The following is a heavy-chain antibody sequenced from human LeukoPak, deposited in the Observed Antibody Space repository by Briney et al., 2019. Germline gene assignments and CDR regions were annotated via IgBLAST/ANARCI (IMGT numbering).Heavy chain of an antibody. CDR1: GGSISSGSYY. J-gene: IGHJ4*02. CDR3: ASLYCSGGSCSVDY. D-gene: IGHD2-15*01. Sequence: TLXXTXTVSGGSISSGSYYWSWIRQPAGKGLEWIGRIYTSGSTNYNPSLKSRVTISVDTSKNEFSLKLSSVTAADTAVYYCASLYCSGGSCSVDYWGQGTLVTVSS. V-gene: IGHV4-61*02. CDR2: IYTSGST.